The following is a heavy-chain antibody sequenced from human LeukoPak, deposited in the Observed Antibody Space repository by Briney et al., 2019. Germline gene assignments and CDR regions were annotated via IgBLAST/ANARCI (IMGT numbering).Heavy chain of an antibody. Sequence: PGGSLRLSCAASGFSLSSFTMNWVRQAPGKGLEWVSSISSSSSYIYYADSVKGRFTIPRDNAKKSLYLQMNSLRVEDTAVYYCARAGSGYRDSIDYWGQGTLVTVSS. J-gene: IGHJ4*02. CDR3: ARAGSGYRDSIDY. CDR2: ISSSSSYI. CDR1: GFSLSSFT. V-gene: IGHV3-21*01. D-gene: IGHD3-22*01.